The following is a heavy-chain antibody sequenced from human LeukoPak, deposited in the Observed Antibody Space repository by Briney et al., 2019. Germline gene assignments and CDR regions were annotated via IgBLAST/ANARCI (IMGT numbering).Heavy chain of an antibody. Sequence: SETLSLSCTVSGGSISSYYWSWIRQPPGKGLEWIGYIYYSGSTNYNPSLKSRVTISVDTSKNQFSLKLSSVTAADTAVYYCARQQLSQLYYFDYWGQGTLVTVSS. CDR2: IYYSGST. CDR1: GGSISSYY. V-gene: IGHV4-59*01. J-gene: IGHJ4*02. D-gene: IGHD6-13*01. CDR3: ARQQLSQLYYFDY.